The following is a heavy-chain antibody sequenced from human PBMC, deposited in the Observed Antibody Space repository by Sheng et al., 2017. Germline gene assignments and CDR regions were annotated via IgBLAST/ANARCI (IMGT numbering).Heavy chain of an antibody. CDR2: ISSSGSII. CDR3: VRGPWYGSEREGY. J-gene: IGHJ4*02. D-gene: IGHD3-10*01. CDR1: GFTFSDYY. Sequence: VQLVESGGGLVQPGGSLRLSCAASGFTFSDYYMTWIRQAPGKGLEWISYISSSGSIIHYADSVKGRFTISRDNSKNTLYVQMDSLTIDDAAVYYCVRGPWYGSEREGYWGQGTLVTVSS. V-gene: IGHV3-11*04.